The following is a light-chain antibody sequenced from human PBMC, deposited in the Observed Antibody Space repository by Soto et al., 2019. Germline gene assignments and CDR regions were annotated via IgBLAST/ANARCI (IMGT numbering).Light chain of an antibody. J-gene: IGKJ1*01. CDR3: QQYNNWPPGT. CDR2: GAS. V-gene: IGKV3-15*01. CDR1: QSVSSN. Sequence: EIVMTQSPATLSVSPGERATLSCRASQSVSSNLAWYQQKPGQAPRLLIYGASTRATGIPARFSGSGSGTGFTLTLSSLQSEDFAVDYCQQYNNWPPGTFGQGTKVEI.